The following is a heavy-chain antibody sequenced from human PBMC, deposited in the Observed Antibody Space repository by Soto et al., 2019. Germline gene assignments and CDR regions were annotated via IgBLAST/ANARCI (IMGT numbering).Heavy chain of an antibody. Sequence: EVQLVESGGGLVKPGGSLRLSCAASGFNFNSYTINWVRQAPGKRLEWLSSISSSGYIFSTDSLRGRFTISRDNAKNSVYLQINTLRAEDTAVYFCARDCSGGSCYPGMEVWGQGTTVTVSS. CDR1: GFNFNSYT. V-gene: IGHV3-21*01. CDR2: ISSSGYI. D-gene: IGHD2-15*01. J-gene: IGHJ6*02. CDR3: ARDCSGGSCYPGMEV.